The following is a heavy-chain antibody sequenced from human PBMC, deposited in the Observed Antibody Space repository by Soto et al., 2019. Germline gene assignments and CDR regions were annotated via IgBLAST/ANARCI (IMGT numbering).Heavy chain of an antibody. CDR3: AGGSWFDP. Sequence: SETLSLTCTVSGGSISSYYWSWIRQPPGKGLEWIGYIYYSGSTNYNPSLKSRVTISVDTSKNQFSLKLSSVTAADTAVYYCAGGSWFDPCGQGTLVTVSS. D-gene: IGHD3-16*01. V-gene: IGHV4-59*01. CDR2: IYYSGST. CDR1: GGSISSYY. J-gene: IGHJ5*02.